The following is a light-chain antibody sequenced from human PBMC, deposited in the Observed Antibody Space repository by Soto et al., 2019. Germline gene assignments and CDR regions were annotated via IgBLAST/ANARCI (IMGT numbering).Light chain of an antibody. CDR1: SGRIANNN. CDR3: QSFDGNSLI. V-gene: IGLV6-57*01. CDR2: DSI. Sequence: NFMLTQPHSVSEPPGEMVTISCTRSSGRIANNNVQWYQQRPGSSPTIVIYDSIQTPSTVPGRFSGSIDSSSNSASLTISGLKTEDEADYYCQSFDGNSLIFGGGTKLTVL. J-gene: IGLJ2*01.